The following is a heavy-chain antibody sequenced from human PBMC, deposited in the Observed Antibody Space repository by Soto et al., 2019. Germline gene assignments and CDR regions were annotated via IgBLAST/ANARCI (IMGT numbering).Heavy chain of an antibody. CDR3: ARLRRGAFDP. CDR1: GDTFGSDS. V-gene: IGHV1-69*01. J-gene: IGHJ5*02. Sequence: QVQLVQSGAEVRKPGSSVKVSCQASGDTFGSDSINWVRQAPGQGLEWMGGIIPMLEKPNYAQTLQDRLTITADESAKTAYMELRNLRSEDTAVYFCARLRRGAFDPWGQGIPVTDSS. CDR2: IIPMLEKP.